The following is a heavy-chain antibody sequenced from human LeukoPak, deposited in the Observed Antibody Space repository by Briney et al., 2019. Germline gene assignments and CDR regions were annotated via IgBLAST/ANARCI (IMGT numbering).Heavy chain of an antibody. CDR1: GGSISSSSYY. Sequence: SETLSLTCTVSGGSISSSSYYWGWIRQPPGKGLEWIGSIYYSGSTYYNPSLKSRVTISVDTSKNQFSLKLSSVTAADTAVYYCARGIQLWSRGYYYYYMDVWGKGTTVTVSS. V-gene: IGHV4-39*01. CDR3: ARGIQLWSRGYYYYYMDV. J-gene: IGHJ6*03. CDR2: IYYSGST. D-gene: IGHD5-18*01.